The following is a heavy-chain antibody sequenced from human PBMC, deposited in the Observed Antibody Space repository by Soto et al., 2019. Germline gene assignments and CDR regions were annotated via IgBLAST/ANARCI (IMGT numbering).Heavy chain of an antibody. CDR1: GGSFSGYY. CDR2: INHSGST. J-gene: IGHJ4*02. V-gene: IGHV4-34*01. Sequence: SETLSLTCAVYGGSFSGYYWSWIRQPPGKGLEWIGEINHSGSTNYNPSLKGRVTISVDTSKNQFSLKLSSVTAADTAVYYCARGGEYSYHIFGYWGQGTLVTVSS. D-gene: IGHD5-18*01. CDR3: ARGGEYSYHIFGY.